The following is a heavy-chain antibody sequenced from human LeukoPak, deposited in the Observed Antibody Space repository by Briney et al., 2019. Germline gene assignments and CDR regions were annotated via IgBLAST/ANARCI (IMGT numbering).Heavy chain of an antibody. V-gene: IGHV4-59*08. CDR3: ARASITIFGVVIPYWYFDL. CDR1: GGSISSYY. D-gene: IGHD3-3*01. CDR2: IYYSGST. Sequence: SETLSLTCTVSGGSISSYYWSWIRQPPWKGLEWIGDIYYSGSTNYNPSLKSRVTISVDTSKNQFSLKLSSVTAADTAVYYCARASITIFGVVIPYWYFDLWGRGTLVTVSS. J-gene: IGHJ2*01.